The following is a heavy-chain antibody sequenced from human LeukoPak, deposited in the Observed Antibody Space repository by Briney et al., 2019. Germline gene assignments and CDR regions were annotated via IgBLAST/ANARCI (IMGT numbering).Heavy chain of an antibody. Sequence: PGGSLRLSCAASGFTFSSYSMNWARQAPGKGLEWVSSTSSSSSYIYYADSVKGRFTISRDNAKNSLYLQMNSLRAEDTAVYYCAILSKGYYGSGSYSEGIDYWGQGTLVTVSS. V-gene: IGHV3-21*01. CDR2: TSSSSSYI. J-gene: IGHJ4*02. CDR1: GFTFSSYS. CDR3: AILSKGYYGSGSYSEGIDY. D-gene: IGHD3-10*01.